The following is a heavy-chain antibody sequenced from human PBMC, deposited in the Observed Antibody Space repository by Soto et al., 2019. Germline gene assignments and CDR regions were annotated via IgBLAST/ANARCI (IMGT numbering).Heavy chain of an antibody. V-gene: IGHV4-34*01. CDR3: ASRHGSGKYYFDY. CDR1: AGSFSGYY. CDR2: INHSGST. J-gene: IGHJ4*02. D-gene: IGHD3-10*01. Sequence: QVQLKQWGAGLLKPSETLSLTCAVYAGSFSGYYCSWIRQSPGKGLEWIGEINHSGSTNYNPFLKSRVPMSLDTSKNQFSLKLSSVTAADTAVYFCASRHGSGKYYFDYWGQGTLVSVSS.